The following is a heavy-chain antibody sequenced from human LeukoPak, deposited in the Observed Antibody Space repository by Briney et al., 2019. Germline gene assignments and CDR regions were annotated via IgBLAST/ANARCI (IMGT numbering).Heavy chain of an antibody. Sequence: GGSLRLSCAASGFTFSSYGMSWVRQAPGKGLEWVSSISSSSSYIYYADSVKGRFTISRDNAKSSLYLQMNSLRAEDTAVYYCARADWDTAMIDYWGQGTLVTVSS. D-gene: IGHD5-18*01. CDR1: GFTFSSYG. V-gene: IGHV3-21*01. CDR2: ISSSSSYI. CDR3: ARADWDTAMIDY. J-gene: IGHJ4*02.